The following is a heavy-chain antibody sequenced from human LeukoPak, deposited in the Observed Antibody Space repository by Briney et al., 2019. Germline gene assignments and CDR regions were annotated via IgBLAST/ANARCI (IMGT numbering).Heavy chain of an antibody. Sequence: ASVKVSCKASGGTFSSYAISWVRQAPGQGLEWMGRIIPIFGTANYAQKFQGRVTITTDESKSTANMELSSLRSEDTAVYYCARDPYGDYSREGYYFDYWGQGTLVTVSS. CDR1: GGTFSSYA. J-gene: IGHJ4*02. V-gene: IGHV1-69*05. CDR3: ARDPYGDYSREGYYFDY. CDR2: IIPIFGTA. D-gene: IGHD4-17*01.